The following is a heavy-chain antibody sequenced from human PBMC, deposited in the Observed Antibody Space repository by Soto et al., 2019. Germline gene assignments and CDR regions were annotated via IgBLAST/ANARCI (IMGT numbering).Heavy chain of an antibody. CDR1: GFTFSSYW. CDR2: IKLDGSEK. V-gene: IGHV3-7*03. Sequence: GGSLRLSCAASGFTFSSYWMSWVRQAPGKGLEWVANIKLDGSEKYYVDSVKGRFTISRDNAKNSLYLQMNSLRAEDTALYYCARSLSTSWYNWFDPWGQGTLVTVSS. D-gene: IGHD6-13*01. CDR3: ARSLSTSWYNWFDP. J-gene: IGHJ5*02.